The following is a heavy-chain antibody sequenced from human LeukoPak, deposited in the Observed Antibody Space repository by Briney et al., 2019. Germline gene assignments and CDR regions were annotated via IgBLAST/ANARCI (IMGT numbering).Heavy chain of an antibody. CDR3: ARAGYCGGSCSWHLDY. CDR2: ITTSSSII. Sequence: GGSLRLSCAASGFTFSNYGVNWVRQAPGKGLEWVSYITTSSSIIFYADSVKGRFTISRDNAKNSLFLQVNSLRDEDTAVYYCARAGYCGGSCSWHLDYWGQGTLVTVSS. J-gene: IGHJ4*02. CDR1: GFTFSNYG. V-gene: IGHV3-48*02. D-gene: IGHD2-21*01.